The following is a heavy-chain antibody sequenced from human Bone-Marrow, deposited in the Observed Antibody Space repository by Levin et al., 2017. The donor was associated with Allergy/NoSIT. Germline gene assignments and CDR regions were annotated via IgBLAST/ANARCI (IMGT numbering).Heavy chain of an antibody. J-gene: IGHJ4*02. CDR3: ARGLGTASAIVDY. V-gene: IGHV3-21*01. CDR2: ISARSTYI. D-gene: IGHD5-18*01. Sequence: VSCISARSTYIYYGDSVKGRFSISRDNAKNSVYLQMNNLRVDDTAVYYCARGLGTASAIVDYWGQGTLVTVSS.